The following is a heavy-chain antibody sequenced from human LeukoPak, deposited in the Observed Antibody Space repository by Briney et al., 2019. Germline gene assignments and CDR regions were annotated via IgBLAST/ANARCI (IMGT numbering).Heavy chain of an antibody. CDR1: GFTFSSYA. CDR3: ARDGFEGLLWFGELSLGGMDV. CDR2: ISYDGSNK. J-gene: IGHJ6*04. D-gene: IGHD3-10*01. Sequence: GGSLRLSCAASGFTFSSYAMHWVRQAPGKGLEWVAVISYDGSNKYYADSVKGRFTISRDNSKNTLYLRMNSLRAEDTAVYYCARDGFEGLLWFGELSLGGMDVWGKGTTVTVSS. V-gene: IGHV3-30*04.